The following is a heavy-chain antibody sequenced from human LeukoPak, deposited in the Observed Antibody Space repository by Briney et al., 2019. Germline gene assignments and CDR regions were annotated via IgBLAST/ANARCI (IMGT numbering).Heavy chain of an antibody. CDR3: AKDRYCCDYYAMDV. Sequence: SVKVSCKASGGTFSSYAISWVRQAPGQGLEWMGGIIPIFGTANYAQKFQGRVTITADESTSTAYMELSSLRSEDTAVYYCAKDRYCCDYYAMDVWGQGTTVTVSS. V-gene: IGHV1-69*13. D-gene: IGHD2-15*01. CDR2: IIPIFGTA. CDR1: GGTFSSYA. J-gene: IGHJ6*02.